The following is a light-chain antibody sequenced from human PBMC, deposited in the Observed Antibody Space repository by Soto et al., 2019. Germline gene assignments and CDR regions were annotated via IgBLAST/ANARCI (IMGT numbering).Light chain of an antibody. CDR3: QQYGGSLWT. V-gene: IGKV3-20*01. Sequence: EIVLTQSPGTLSLSPGERATLSCRASQSVNRRYLACYQQKPGQAPRLLIYGTSNRATVIPDRFSGSGSGTCFTLIISRLEAEDVAVYYFQQYGGSLWTFGQGTKVEIK. CDR2: GTS. J-gene: IGKJ1*01. CDR1: QSVNRRY.